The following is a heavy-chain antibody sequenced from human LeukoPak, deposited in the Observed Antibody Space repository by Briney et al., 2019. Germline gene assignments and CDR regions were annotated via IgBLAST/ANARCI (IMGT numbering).Heavy chain of an antibody. Sequence: GGSLRLSCAASGFTFSSYAMSWVRQAPGKGLEWVSAISGSGGSTYYADSVKDRFTISRDNSKNTLYLQMNSLRAEDTAVYYCAKHGYSSGWYYFDYWGQGTLVTVSS. CDR2: ISGSGGST. J-gene: IGHJ4*02. CDR1: GFTFSSYA. CDR3: AKHGYSSGWYYFDY. V-gene: IGHV3-23*01. D-gene: IGHD6-19*01.